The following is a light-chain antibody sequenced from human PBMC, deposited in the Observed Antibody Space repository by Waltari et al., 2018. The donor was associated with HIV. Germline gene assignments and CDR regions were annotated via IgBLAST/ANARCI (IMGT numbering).Light chain of an antibody. CDR3: QQYGSSPPRT. Sequence: ENVLTQSPGTLSLSPGERATLSCRASRSVSSNYLTWYQQRPGQAPRLLIYGASSRATGIPDRFSGSGSGTDFTLTISRLEPEDFAVYYCQQYGSSPPRTFGQGTKVEIK. CDR2: GAS. CDR1: RSVSSNY. J-gene: IGKJ1*01. V-gene: IGKV3-20*01.